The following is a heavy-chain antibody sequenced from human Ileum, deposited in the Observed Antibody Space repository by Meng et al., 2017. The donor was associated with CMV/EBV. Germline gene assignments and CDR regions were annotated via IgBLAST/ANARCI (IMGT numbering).Heavy chain of an antibody. CDR3: AREENTVNQFEY. CDR1: GGSISTYY. J-gene: IGHJ4*02. CDR2: INAGGST. Sequence: VHLQESGPGLVKLSETLSLTCAVSGGSISTYYWTWVRQPAGKGLEWIGRINAGGSTNDNPSLKSRVTMSVDTSKNQFSLKVTSVTAADTAVYYCAREENTVNQFEYWGQGTLVTVSS. V-gene: IGHV4-4*07. D-gene: IGHD4-17*01.